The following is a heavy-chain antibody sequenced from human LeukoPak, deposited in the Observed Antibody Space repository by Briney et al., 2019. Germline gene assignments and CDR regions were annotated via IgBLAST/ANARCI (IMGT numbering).Heavy chain of an antibody. J-gene: IGHJ4*02. CDR3: AKVVGTGTTPTDY. CDR1: GFTFSSYA. D-gene: IGHD1-1*01. CDR2: ISYDGSNK. Sequence: HPGGSLRLSCAASGFTFSSYAMHWVRQAPGKGLEWVAVISYDGSNKYYADSVKGRFTISRDNSKNTLYLQMNSLRAEDTAVYYCAKVVGTGTTPTDYWGQGTLVTVSS. V-gene: IGHV3-30-3*01.